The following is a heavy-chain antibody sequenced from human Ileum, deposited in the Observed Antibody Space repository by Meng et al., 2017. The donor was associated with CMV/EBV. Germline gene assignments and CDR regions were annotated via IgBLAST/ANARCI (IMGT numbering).Heavy chain of an antibody. V-gene: IGHV3-7*01. J-gene: IGHJ4*02. CDR1: GFNFAGYW. Sequence: GGSLRLSCAASGFNFAGYWMTWFRQAPGKGLEWVANIKYDGSETYYVDSVKGRFTISRDNAKNSLYLQMNNLRAEDTAVYYCARENYFAYWGQGTLVTVSS. CDR2: IKYDGSET. CDR3: ARENYFAY.